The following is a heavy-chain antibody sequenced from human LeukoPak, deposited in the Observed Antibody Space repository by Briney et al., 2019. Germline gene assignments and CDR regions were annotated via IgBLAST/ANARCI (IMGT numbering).Heavy chain of an antibody. CDR2: ISSGSVYI. CDR1: RFTFSDYS. D-gene: IGHD3-10*01. J-gene: IGHJ5*02. V-gene: IGHV3-21*06. Sequence: GGSLRLSCAASRFTFSDYSMNWVRQAPGKGLQWVASISSGSVYIYYADSMKGRFTISRDNAKNSLYMQMNILRAEDTAAYYCAKYSYGSGTSFDPWGQGTLVTVSS. CDR3: AKYSYGSGTSFDP.